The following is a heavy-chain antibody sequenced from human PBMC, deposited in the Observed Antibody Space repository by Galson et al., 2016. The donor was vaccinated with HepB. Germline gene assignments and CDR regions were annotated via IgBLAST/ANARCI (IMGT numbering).Heavy chain of an antibody. Sequence: CAISGDSVSSTSANWNWIRQSPSRGLEWLGRTYYKSKWYNDYAVSVQSRITINPDTSKNQFSLPLDSMTPEDTAAYYCARTPPFNTGTFDYWGQGTLVTVSS. CDR1: GDSVSSTSAN. J-gene: IGHJ4*02. CDR3: ARTPPFNTGTFDY. V-gene: IGHV6-1*01. D-gene: IGHD1-7*01. CDR2: TYYKSKWYN.